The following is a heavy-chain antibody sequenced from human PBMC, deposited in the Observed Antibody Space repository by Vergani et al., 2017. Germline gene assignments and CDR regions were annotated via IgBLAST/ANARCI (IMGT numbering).Heavy chain of an antibody. D-gene: IGHD4-17*01. CDR3: ARGQWGYGDYFDY. J-gene: IGHJ4*02. CDR2: IIPIFGTA. CDR1: VYTFTSYY. Sequence: QVQLVQSGAEVKKPGASVKVSCKASVYTFTSYYMHWVRQAPGQGLEWMGRIIPIFGTANYAQKFQGRVTITADESTSTAYMELSSLRSEDTAVYYCARGQWGYGDYFDYWGQGTLVTVSS. V-gene: IGHV1-69*18.